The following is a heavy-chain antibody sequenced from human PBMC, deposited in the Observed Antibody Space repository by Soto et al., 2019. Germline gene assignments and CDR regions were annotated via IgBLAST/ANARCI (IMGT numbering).Heavy chain of an antibody. V-gene: IGHV4-59*01. J-gene: IGHJ4*01. Sequence: PSETLSLTCTVSGVSMNNNYWSWIRQPPGAGLEWIGYVFYGESTNYSPSLRSRVTISVDTSKNQFSLKVSSVTAADTAVYHCASDAHTGMATWGQGILVTVSS. CDR3: ASDAHTGMAT. D-gene: IGHD5-18*01. CDR2: VFYGEST. CDR1: GVSMNNNY.